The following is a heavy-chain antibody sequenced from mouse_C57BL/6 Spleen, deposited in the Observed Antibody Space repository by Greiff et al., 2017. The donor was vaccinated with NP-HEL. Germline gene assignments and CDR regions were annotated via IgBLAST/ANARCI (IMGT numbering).Heavy chain of an antibody. V-gene: IGHV1-80*01. D-gene: IGHD1-1*01. CDR3: ARSEYYYGSSYRYFDV. J-gene: IGHJ1*03. CDR2: IYPGDGDT. Sequence: VKLLESGAELVKPGASVKISCKASGYAFSSYWMNWVKQRPGKGLEWIGQIYPGDGDTNYNGKFKGKATLTADKSSSTAYMQLSSLTSEDSAVYFCARSEYYYGSSYRYFDVWGTGTTVTVSS. CDR1: GYAFSSYW.